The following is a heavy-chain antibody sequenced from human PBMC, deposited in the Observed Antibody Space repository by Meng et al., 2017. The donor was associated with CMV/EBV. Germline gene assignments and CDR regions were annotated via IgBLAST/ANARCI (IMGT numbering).Heavy chain of an antibody. CDR2: IIPILGIA. CDR1: GGTFSSYA. D-gene: IGHD6-19*01. Sequence: SVKVSCKASGGTFSSYAISWVRQAPGQGLEWMGGIIPILGIANYAQKFQGRITITADKSTSTAYMELSSLRSEDTAVYYCASAVGWLGYYYYGMDVWGQGTTVTVSS. J-gene: IGHJ6*02. V-gene: IGHV1-69*10. CDR3: ASAVGWLGYYYYGMDV.